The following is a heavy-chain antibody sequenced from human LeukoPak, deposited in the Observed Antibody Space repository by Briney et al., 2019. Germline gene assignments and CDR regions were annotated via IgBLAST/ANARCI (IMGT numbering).Heavy chain of an antibody. V-gene: IGHV3-23*01. CDR1: GFTFSSYG. J-gene: IGHJ4*02. CDR2: ISGSGGRT. CDR3: AKDGGGYYTWAFDY. Sequence: GGSLRLSCTASGFTFSSYGMSWVRQAPGKGLEWVSGISGSGGRTYYSDSVKGRFTISRDNSKNTLYLQMNSLRAEDTAVYYCAKDGGGYYTWAFDYWGQGTLVTVSS. D-gene: IGHD3-22*01.